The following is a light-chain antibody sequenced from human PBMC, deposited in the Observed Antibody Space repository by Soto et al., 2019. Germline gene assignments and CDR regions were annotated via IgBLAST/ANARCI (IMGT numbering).Light chain of an antibody. CDR1: QSISSW. Sequence: DIPMTQSPSTLSASVGDRVTITCRASQSISSWLAWYQQKPGKAPKLLIYKASSLESGVPSRFSGSGSGTEFTLTISSLQPDDFATYYCQRSFTFGPGTKVDIK. CDR2: KAS. CDR3: QRSFT. J-gene: IGKJ3*01. V-gene: IGKV1-5*03.